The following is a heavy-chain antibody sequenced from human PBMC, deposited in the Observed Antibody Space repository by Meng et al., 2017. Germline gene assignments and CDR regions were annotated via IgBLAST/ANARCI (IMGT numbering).Heavy chain of an antibody. Sequence: GGSLRLSCAASGFTFSSYGMHWVRQAPGKGLEWVAVIWYDGSNKYYADSVKGRFTISRDNSKNTLYLQMNSLRAEDTAVYYCARDSWKLGGPHFDYWGQGTLVTVS. V-gene: IGHV3-33*08. J-gene: IGHJ4*02. CDR2: IWYDGSNK. CDR3: ARDSWKLGGPHFDY. D-gene: IGHD1-1*01. CDR1: GFTFSSYG.